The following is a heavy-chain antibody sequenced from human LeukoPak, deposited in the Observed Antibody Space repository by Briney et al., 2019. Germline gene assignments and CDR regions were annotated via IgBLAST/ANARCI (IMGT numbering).Heavy chain of an antibody. D-gene: IGHD3-3*01. CDR3: ARALYYDFWSGSPDDAFDI. CDR1: GFTFDDYG. V-gene: IGHV3-20*01. J-gene: IGHJ3*02. Sequence: PGGSLRLSCAASGFTFDDYGMSWVRQDPGKGLEWVSGINWNGGSTGYADSVKGRFTISRDNAKNSLYLQMNSLRAEDTALYHCARALYYDFWSGSPDDAFDIWGQGTMVTVSS. CDR2: INWNGGST.